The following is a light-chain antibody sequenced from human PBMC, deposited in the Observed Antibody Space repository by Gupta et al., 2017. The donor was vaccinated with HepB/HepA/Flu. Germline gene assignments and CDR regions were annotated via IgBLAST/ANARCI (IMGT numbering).Light chain of an antibody. CDR1: SSNVARNN. J-gene: IGLJ2*01. CDR3: AAWDTSRKVVV. V-gene: IGLV1-44*01. CDR2: YND. Sequence: QSVLTQSPSVSGTPGQRVTIPCSGSSSNVARNNVNWYQQVPGTAPKLLIYYNDERPSGVPDRFSGSKSGTSASLAISGLQAEDEADYYCAAWDTSRKVVVFGGGTKLTVL.